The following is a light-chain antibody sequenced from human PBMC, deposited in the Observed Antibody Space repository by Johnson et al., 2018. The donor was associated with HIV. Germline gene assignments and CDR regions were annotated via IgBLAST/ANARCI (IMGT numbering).Light chain of an antibody. CDR3: GTWDSSLAVYV. Sequence: QAVLTQPPSVSAAPGQKVTISCSGSSSNVGNNYVSWFQQLPGTAPKLLIYDNNERPSGIPDRFSGSKSGTSATLALPGLQTRDEADYYCGTWDSSLAVYVFGTGTKVTVL. V-gene: IGLV1-51*01. CDR1: SSNVGNNY. CDR2: DNN. J-gene: IGLJ1*01.